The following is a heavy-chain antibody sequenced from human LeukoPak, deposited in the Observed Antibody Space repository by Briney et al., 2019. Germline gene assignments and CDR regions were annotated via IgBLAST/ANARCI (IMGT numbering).Heavy chain of an antibody. CDR2: IIPILGIA. CDR1: GGTFSSYA. CDR3: ARRGSSSWFKFDP. D-gene: IGHD6-13*01. J-gene: IGHJ5*02. V-gene: IGHV1-69*04. Sequence: GASVKVSCKASGGTFSSYAISWVRQAPGQGLEWMGRIIPILGIANYAQKFQGRVTITADKSTSTAYMELSSLRSEDTAVYYCARRGSSSWFKFDPWGQGTLVTVSS.